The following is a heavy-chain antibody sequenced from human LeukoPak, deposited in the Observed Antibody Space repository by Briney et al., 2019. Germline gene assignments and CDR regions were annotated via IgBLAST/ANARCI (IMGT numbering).Heavy chain of an antibody. D-gene: IGHD2-15*01. Sequence: SETLSLTCSVSGDSTTAYYWSWIRQSPGKGLEWIGYIYYTGNTNYNPSLESRVIISVDTSKNQFSLKLSSVTAADTAVYYCARHECGGSCYPEDYWGQGTLVTVSS. CDR3: ARHECGGSCYPEDY. J-gene: IGHJ4*02. CDR2: IYYTGNT. CDR1: GDSTTAYY. V-gene: IGHV4-59*08.